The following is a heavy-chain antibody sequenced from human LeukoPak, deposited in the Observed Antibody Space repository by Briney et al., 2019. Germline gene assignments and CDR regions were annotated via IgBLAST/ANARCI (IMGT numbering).Heavy chain of an antibody. Sequence: ASVKVSCKASGYTFTGYYMHWVRQAPGQGLEWMGIINPSGGSTSYAQKFQGRVTMTRDMSTRTVYMELSSLRSEDTAVYYCARKDTAMVTGAFDIWGQGTMVTVSS. V-gene: IGHV1-46*01. CDR1: GYTFTGYY. J-gene: IGHJ3*02. CDR2: INPSGGST. D-gene: IGHD5-18*01. CDR3: ARKDTAMVTGAFDI.